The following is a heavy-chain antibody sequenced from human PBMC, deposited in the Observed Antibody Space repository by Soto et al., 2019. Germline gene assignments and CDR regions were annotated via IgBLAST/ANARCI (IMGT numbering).Heavy chain of an antibody. J-gene: IGHJ4*02. D-gene: IGHD3-10*01. CDR2: ISYDGSTK. CDR3: AKGFGELPLDY. CDR1: GFTFSSYG. V-gene: IGHV3-30*18. Sequence: QVQLVESGGGVVQPGRSLRLSCAASGFTFSSYGMHWVRQAPGKGLEWVAVISYDGSTKYYADFVKGRFTISRDNSKNTLYLQMNSLRVEDTAVYYCAKGFGELPLDYWGQGTLVTVSS.